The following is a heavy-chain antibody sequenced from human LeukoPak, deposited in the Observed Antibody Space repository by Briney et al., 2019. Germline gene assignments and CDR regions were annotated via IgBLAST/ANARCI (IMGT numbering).Heavy chain of an antibody. Sequence: GGSLRLSCAGSGFIFNNYAMHWVRQPPGKGLEWVSGISWNSDSIDYADSVKGRFTISRDNAKNSLYLQVNSLRVEDTAFYYCAKDNRRHYTSGPNPDSLHWGQGALVTVSS. V-gene: IGHV3-9*01. CDR1: GFIFNNYA. J-gene: IGHJ4*02. CDR2: ISWNSDSI. D-gene: IGHD6-19*01. CDR3: AKDNRRHYTSGPNPDSLH.